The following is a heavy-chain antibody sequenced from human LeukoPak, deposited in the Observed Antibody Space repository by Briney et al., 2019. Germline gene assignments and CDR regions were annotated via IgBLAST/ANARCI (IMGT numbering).Heavy chain of an antibody. J-gene: IGHJ3*01. CDR1: GDTFTNYG. D-gene: IGHD3-16*01. CDR3: AVGQGLIRWGGADVYDV. Sequence: GASVKVSCKASGDTFTNYGINWVRQAPGQRPEWMGWFSTYNGDTKYAKKLKGRLTLTADTLKTTAYMELRTLISDDTATYYCAVGQGLIRWGGADVYDVWGQGTTVIVSS. CDR2: FSTYNGDT. V-gene: IGHV1-18*01.